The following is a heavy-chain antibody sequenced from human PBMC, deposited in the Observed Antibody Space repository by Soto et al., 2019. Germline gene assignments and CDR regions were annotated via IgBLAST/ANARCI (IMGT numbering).Heavy chain of an antibody. J-gene: IGHJ6*03. CDR3: ARVPIVVVPAALHYYYYMDV. Sequence: QVQLVQSGGEVKKPGASVKVSCKASGYTFTSYDINWVRQATGQGLEWMGWMNPNSGNTGYAQKFQGRVTMTRNTSISTAYMELSSLRSEDTAVYYCARVPIVVVPAALHYYYYMDVWGKGTTVTVSS. V-gene: IGHV1-8*01. D-gene: IGHD2-2*01. CDR1: GYTFTSYD. CDR2: MNPNSGNT.